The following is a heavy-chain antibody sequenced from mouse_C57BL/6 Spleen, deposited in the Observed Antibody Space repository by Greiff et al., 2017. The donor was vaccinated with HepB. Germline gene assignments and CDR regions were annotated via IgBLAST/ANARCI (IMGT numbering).Heavy chain of an antibody. CDR3: TVRGAMDY. Sequence: EVKLMESGGGLVQPGGSMKLSCVASGFTFSNYWMNWVRQSPEKGLEWVAQIRLKSDNYATHYAESVKGRFTISRDDSKSSVYLQMNNLRAEDTGIYYCTVRGAMDYWGQGTSVTVSS. V-gene: IGHV6-3*01. CDR1: GFTFSNYW. CDR2: IRLKSDNYAT. J-gene: IGHJ4*01.